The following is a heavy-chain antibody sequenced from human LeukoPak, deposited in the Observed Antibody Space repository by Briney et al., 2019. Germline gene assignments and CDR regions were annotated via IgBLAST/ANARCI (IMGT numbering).Heavy chain of an antibody. V-gene: IGHV7-4-1*02. Sequence: GASVKVSCKASGYTFTSYGISWVRQAPGQGLEWMGWINTNTGNPTYAQGFTGRFVFSLDTSVSTAYLQISSLKAEDTAVYYCARGGSPIVVVPAANDYWGQGTLVTVSS. CDR1: GYTFTSYG. CDR2: INTNTGNP. D-gene: IGHD2-2*01. J-gene: IGHJ4*02. CDR3: ARGGSPIVVVPAANDY.